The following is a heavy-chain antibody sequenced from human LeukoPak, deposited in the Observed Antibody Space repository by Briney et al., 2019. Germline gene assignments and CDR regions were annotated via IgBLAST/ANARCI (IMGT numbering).Heavy chain of an antibody. D-gene: IGHD1-26*01. J-gene: IGHJ4*02. CDR1: GFTFSSCA. CDR3: TTDKELSPDC. Sequence: GGSPRLSCAASGFTFSSCAMHWVRQAPGKGLEWVAFIRSDGTNKYYTDSVKGRFTISRDNSKNTLYLQMNSLRPEDTAVYYCTTDKELSPDCWGQGALVTVSS. V-gene: IGHV3-30*02. CDR2: IRSDGTNK.